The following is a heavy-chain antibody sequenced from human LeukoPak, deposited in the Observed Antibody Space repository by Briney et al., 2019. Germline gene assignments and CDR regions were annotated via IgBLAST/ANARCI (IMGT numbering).Heavy chain of an antibody. CDR3: ARGRDGYNPFDY. D-gene: IGHD5-24*01. V-gene: IGHV3-23*01. J-gene: IGHJ4*01. CDR2: ISGSGGNT. CDR1: GFTFSSYA. Sequence: GGSLRLSCAASGFTFSSYAMSWVRQAPGKWLEWVSAISGSGGNTFYADSVKGRFTISRDNSKNTLYLQMNSLRAEDTAVYYCARGRDGYNPFDYWGHGTLVTVSS.